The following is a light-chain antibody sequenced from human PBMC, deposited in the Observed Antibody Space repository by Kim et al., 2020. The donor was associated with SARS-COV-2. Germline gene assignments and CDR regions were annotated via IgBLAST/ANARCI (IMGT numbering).Light chain of an antibody. J-gene: IGKJ5*01. CDR1: QSISSY. Sequence: DIQMTQSPSSLSASVGDRVTITCRASQSISSYLNWYQQKPGKAPKLLIYAASSLQSEVPSRFSGSGSGTDFTLTISSLQPEDFATYYCQQRYSTPSITVGQGTRLEIK. V-gene: IGKV1-39*01. CDR2: AAS. CDR3: QQRYSTPSIT.